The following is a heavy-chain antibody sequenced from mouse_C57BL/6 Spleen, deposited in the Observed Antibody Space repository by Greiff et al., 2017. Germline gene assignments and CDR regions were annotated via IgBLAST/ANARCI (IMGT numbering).Heavy chain of an antibody. CDR1: GYTFTSYW. V-gene: IGHV1-50*01. J-gene: IGHJ4*01. CDR2: IDPSDSYT. CDR3: ARGGDGNFYAMDY. Sequence: VQLQQPGAELVKPGASVKLSCKASGYTFTSYWMQWVKQRPGQGLEWIGEIDPSDSYTNYNQKFKGKATLTVDTSSSTAYMQLSSLTSEDSAVYYCARGGDGNFYAMDYWGQGTSVTVSS. D-gene: IGHD2-1*01.